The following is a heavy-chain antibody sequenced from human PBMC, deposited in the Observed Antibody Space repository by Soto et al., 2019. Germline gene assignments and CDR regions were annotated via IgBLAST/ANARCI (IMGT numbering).Heavy chain of an antibody. Sequence: QVQLQESGPGLVKPSETLSLTCTVSGGTISRYYWSWIRQPPGKGLEWIGYMYNTGSTVYNPSFKSRVPISVDTSKNQFSLKLTSVTAADTAVYYCARDLWGYCGTDCYPLDVWGQGTTVTVSS. V-gene: IGHV4-59*01. J-gene: IGHJ6*02. CDR2: MYNTGST. D-gene: IGHD2-21*02. CDR3: ARDLWGYCGTDCYPLDV. CDR1: GGTISRYY.